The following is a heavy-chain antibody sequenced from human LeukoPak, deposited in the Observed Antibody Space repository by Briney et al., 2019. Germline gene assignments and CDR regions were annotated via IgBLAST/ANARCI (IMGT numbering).Heavy chain of an antibody. J-gene: IGHJ5*02. V-gene: IGHV4-34*01. CDR2: INHSGST. D-gene: IGHD2-2*01. CDR1: GGSFSGYY. CDR3: ARGPLGYCSSTSCSRQYNWFDP. Sequence: SETLSLTCAVYGGSFSGYYWSWIRRPPGKGLEWIAEINHSGSTNYNPSLKSRVTISVDTSKNQFSLKLSSVTAADTAVYYCARGPLGYCSSTSCSRQYNWFDPWGQGTLVTVSS.